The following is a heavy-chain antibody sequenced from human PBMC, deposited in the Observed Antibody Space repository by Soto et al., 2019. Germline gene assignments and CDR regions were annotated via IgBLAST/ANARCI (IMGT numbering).Heavy chain of an antibody. Sequence: QVQLQQWGAGLLKPSETLSLTCAVYGGSFSGYYWSWIRQPPGKGLEWIGEINHSGSTNYNPSLKSRVTISVDTSKNQFSLKLSSVTAADTAVYHCASVYYFDWLLQNWGQGTLVTVSS. CDR2: INHSGST. CDR3: ASVYYFDWLLQN. J-gene: IGHJ4*02. CDR1: GGSFSGYY. V-gene: IGHV4-34*01. D-gene: IGHD3-9*01.